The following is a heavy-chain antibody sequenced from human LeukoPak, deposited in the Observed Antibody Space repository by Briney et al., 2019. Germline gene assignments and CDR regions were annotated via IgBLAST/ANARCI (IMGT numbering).Heavy chain of an antibody. J-gene: IGHJ6*03. V-gene: IGHV4-39*01. Sequence: SETLSLTCTVSGGSISSNNYYWGWIRQPPGKGLEWIGIIYYSGSTYYNPSLKSRVTISVDTSKNQFSLKLSSVTAADTAVYYCARHYSDSSGYYSRTGYYYMDVWGKGTTVTVS. D-gene: IGHD3-22*01. CDR1: GGSISSNNYY. CDR3: ARHYSDSSGYYSRTGYYYMDV. CDR2: IYYSGST.